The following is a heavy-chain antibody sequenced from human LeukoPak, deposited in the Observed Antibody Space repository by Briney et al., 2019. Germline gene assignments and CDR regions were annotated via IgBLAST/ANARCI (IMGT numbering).Heavy chain of an antibody. CDR2: ISGSGGST. CDR1: GFTFNNYA. J-gene: IGHJ5*02. Sequence: PGGSLRLSCAASGFTFNNYAMSWVRQAPGKGLEWVSGISGSGGSTYYADSVKGRFTVSRDNSKNTLYLQMNSLRAEDTAIYYCVKDRYCSSANCYVWGPYFDPWGRGTLVTVSS. CDR3: VKDRYCSSANCYVWGPYFDP. V-gene: IGHV3-23*01. D-gene: IGHD2-2*01.